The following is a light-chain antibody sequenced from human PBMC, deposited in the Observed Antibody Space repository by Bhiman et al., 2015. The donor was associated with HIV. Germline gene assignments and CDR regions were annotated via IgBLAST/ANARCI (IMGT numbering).Light chain of an antibody. J-gene: IGLJ1*01. V-gene: IGLV1-51*02. CDR2: ENN. CDR1: SSNIGNNY. Sequence: QSVLTQPPSVSAAPGQKVTISCSGSSSNIGNNYVSWYQQLPGTAPKLLMYENNKRPSGIPGRFSGSKSATSATLGITGLQTGDEADYYCATWDSGLSAGLFVFGTGTKLTVL. CDR3: ATWDSGLSAGLFV.